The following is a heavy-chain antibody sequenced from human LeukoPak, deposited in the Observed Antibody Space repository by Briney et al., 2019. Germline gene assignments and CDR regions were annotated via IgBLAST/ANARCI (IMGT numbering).Heavy chain of an antibody. Sequence: PGGSLRLSCAASGFTFSSYAMSWVRQAPGKGLEWVSAISGSGGSTYYADSVKGRFTISRDNSKNTLYLQMNSLRAEDTAVYYCARDIRHYYDSSGYDREDAFDIWGQGTMVTVSS. CDR2: ISGSGGST. J-gene: IGHJ3*02. V-gene: IGHV3-23*01. CDR3: ARDIRHYYDSSGYDREDAFDI. CDR1: GFTFSSYA. D-gene: IGHD3-22*01.